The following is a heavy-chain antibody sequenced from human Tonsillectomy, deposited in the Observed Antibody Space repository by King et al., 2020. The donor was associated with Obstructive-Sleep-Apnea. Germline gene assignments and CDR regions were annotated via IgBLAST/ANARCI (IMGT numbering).Heavy chain of an antibody. Sequence: VQLQESGPGLLKPSETLSLTCTVSGYSISGGYYWGWIRQPPGKGLEWIGSIHHSGSTNYKPSLKSRVTISIDKSKNQFSLRLSSVTAADTAVYYCARDRDVYYYDTSGAKYGMDVWGQGTTVTVSS. V-gene: IGHV4-38-2*02. D-gene: IGHD3-22*01. J-gene: IGHJ6*02. CDR3: ARDRDVYYYDTSGAKYGMDV. CDR2: IHHSGST. CDR1: GYSISGGYY.